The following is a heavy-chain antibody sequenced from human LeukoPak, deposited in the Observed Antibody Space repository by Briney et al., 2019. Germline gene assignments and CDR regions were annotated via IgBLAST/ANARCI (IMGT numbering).Heavy chain of an antibody. CDR1: GGSISSSSYY. CDR3: ARVEQPMGNLGVS. J-gene: IGHJ5*02. CDR2: IYYSGST. V-gene: IGHV4-39*07. Sequence: SRTLSLTCTVSGGSISSSSYYWGWIRQPPGKGLEWIGSIYYSGSTYYNPFLKSRVTISVDTSKNQFSLKLSSVTAADTAVYYCARVEQPMGNLGVSWGQGTLVTVSS. D-gene: IGHD1-7*01.